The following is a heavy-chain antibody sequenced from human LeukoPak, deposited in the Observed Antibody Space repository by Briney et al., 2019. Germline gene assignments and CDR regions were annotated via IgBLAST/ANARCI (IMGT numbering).Heavy chain of an antibody. CDR3: ARGFDDRRGDFDY. Sequence: ASVKVSCKASGYTFTSYDINWVRQAPGQGLEWMGWISAYNDNTNYAQKFQGRVTMTTDTSTTTAYMELRNLRSDDTAVYYCARGFDDRRGDFDYWGQGTLVTVST. CDR2: ISAYNDNT. CDR1: GYTFTSYD. J-gene: IGHJ4*02. V-gene: IGHV1-18*01. D-gene: IGHD3-22*01.